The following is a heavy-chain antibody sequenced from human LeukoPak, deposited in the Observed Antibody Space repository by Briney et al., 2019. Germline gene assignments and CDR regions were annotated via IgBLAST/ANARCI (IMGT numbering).Heavy chain of an antibody. D-gene: IGHD6-19*01. CDR2: INPNSGGT. CDR3: ARGAYSSGWYVFSFDYYYYYMDV. J-gene: IGHJ6*03. Sequence: ASVKVSCKASGYTFTGYYMHWVRQAPGQGLEWMGWINPNSGGTNYAQKFQGRVTMTRDTSISTAYMELSRLRSDDTAVYYCARGAYSSGWYVFSFDYYYYYMDVWGKGTTVTVSS. V-gene: IGHV1-2*02. CDR1: GYTFTGYY.